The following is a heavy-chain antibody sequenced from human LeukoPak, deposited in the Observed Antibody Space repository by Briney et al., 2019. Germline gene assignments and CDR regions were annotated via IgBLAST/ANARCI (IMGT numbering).Heavy chain of an antibody. CDR1: GGSISSGSYY. CDR2: IYTGGST. CDR3: ARGLLWFLDAFDI. Sequence: PSQTLSLTCTVSGGSISSGSYYWSWIRQPAGKGLEWIGRIYTGGSTNHNPSHKSRVTISVDTSKNQFSLKLSSVTAADTAVYYCARGLLWFLDAFDIWGQGTMVTVSS. J-gene: IGHJ3*02. V-gene: IGHV4-61*02. D-gene: IGHD5-18*01.